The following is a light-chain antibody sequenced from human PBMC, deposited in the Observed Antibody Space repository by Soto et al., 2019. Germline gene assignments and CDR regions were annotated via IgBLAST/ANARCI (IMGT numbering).Light chain of an antibody. Sequence: EIVLTQSPGTLSLSPWERATLSCRASQTVTSNYFAWYQQRPGQAPRLLIYGTSSRATGIPDRFSGSGSGTDFTLTISRLDPEDFAVYYCQQYGGSRWTFGQGTKVDIK. CDR2: GTS. CDR1: QTVTSNY. J-gene: IGKJ1*01. CDR3: QQYGGSRWT. V-gene: IGKV3-20*01.